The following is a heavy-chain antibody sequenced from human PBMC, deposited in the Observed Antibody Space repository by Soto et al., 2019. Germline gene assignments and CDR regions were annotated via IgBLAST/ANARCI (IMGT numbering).Heavy chain of an antibody. Sequence: QVQLQESGPGLVKPSQTLSLSCTVSDGSLNRGGYHWSWIRQHPGKGLEWIGYIYYTGSTSYNPSLKIRVIISLETSKHQFSLTLTSGTAADTAVYYCARAGSGRFDPWGQGTLVTVSS. V-gene: IGHV4-31*03. CDR2: IYYTGST. CDR3: ARAGSGRFDP. CDR1: DGSLNRGGYH. J-gene: IGHJ5*02.